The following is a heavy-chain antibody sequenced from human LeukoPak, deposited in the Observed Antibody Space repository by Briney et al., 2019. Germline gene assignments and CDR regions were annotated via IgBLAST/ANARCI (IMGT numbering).Heavy chain of an antibody. CDR3: ARLPVTEYVWGSYRDY. CDR1: GYTFTSYG. Sequence: GASVKVSCKASGYTFTSYGISWVRQAPGQGLEWMGWMNPNSGNTGYAQKFQGRVTMTRNTSISTAYMELSSLRSEDTAVYYCARLPVTEYVWGSYRDYWGQGTLVTVSS. J-gene: IGHJ4*02. D-gene: IGHD3-16*02. CDR2: MNPNSGNT. V-gene: IGHV1-8*02.